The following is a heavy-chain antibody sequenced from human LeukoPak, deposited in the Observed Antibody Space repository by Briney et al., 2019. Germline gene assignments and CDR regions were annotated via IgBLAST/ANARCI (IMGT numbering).Heavy chain of an antibody. V-gene: IGHV4-4*07. J-gene: IGHJ4*02. Sequence: SETLSLTCTASGGSLNSATTWSWVRQSAGKGLEWIGRIYTSGTTNYNPSLRSRVSMSVDTSKNQFSLKLSSVTAADTAVYYCARGFVEVTAFDYWGQGLLVTVSS. CDR1: GGSLNSATT. CDR3: ARGFVEVTAFDY. D-gene: IGHD2-21*02. CDR2: IYTSGTT.